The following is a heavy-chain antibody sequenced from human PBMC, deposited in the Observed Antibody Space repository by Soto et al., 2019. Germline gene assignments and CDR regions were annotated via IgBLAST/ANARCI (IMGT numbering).Heavy chain of an antibody. J-gene: IGHJ4*02. CDR3: AKDHQAVAGPGDY. CDR2: FDPEDGET. D-gene: IGHD6-19*01. Sequence: ASVKVSCKVSGYTLTELSMHWVRQAPGKGLEWMGGFDPEDGETIYAQKFQGRFTISRDNSKNTLYLQMNSLRAEDTAVYYCAKDHQAVAGPGDYWGQGTLVTVSS. CDR1: GYTLTELS. V-gene: IGHV1-24*01.